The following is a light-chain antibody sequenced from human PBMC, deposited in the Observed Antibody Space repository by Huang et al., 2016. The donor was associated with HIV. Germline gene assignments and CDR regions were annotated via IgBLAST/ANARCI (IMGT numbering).Light chain of an antibody. CDR3: QQYGGSPYT. J-gene: IGKJ2*01. CDR1: QNVSSSY. V-gene: IGKV3-20*01. CDR2: GAS. Sequence: EIVLTQSPGTLSLSAGERATLSCRASQNVSSSYLAWYQQKPDQAPRLLIYGASTSATDIPDRFSGNGSGTDFTLTISGLEPEDFAVYFCQQYGGSPYTFGQGTKLEIK.